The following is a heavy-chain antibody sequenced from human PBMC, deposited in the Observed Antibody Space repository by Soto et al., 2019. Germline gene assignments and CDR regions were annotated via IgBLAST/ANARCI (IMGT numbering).Heavy chain of an antibody. CDR3: ARAGTIFGVRHPYGMDV. Sequence: SETLSLTCAVSGGSISSGGYSWSWIRQPPGKGLEWIGYIYHSGSTYYNPSLKSRVTISVDRSKNQFSLKLSSVTAADTAVYYCARAGTIFGVRHPYGMDVWGQGTTVTVSS. V-gene: IGHV4-30-2*01. D-gene: IGHD3-3*01. CDR1: GGSISSGGYS. J-gene: IGHJ6*02. CDR2: IYHSGST.